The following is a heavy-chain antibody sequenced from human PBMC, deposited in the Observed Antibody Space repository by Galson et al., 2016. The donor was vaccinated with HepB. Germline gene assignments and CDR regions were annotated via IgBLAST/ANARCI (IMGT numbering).Heavy chain of an antibody. V-gene: IGHV2-5*01. Sequence: PALVKPTQTLTLACSFSGFSLTTSGMAVVWIRQPPGKALEWLALTYWYDDNRYSPSLRSRLTITKDSSKNQVVLTVTNMDSVDTATYYCVRLLSTVTTGQLDYWGRGILVTVSS. D-gene: IGHD4-17*01. CDR3: VRLLSTVTTGQLDY. CDR1: GFSLTTSGMA. CDR2: TYWYDDN. J-gene: IGHJ4*02.